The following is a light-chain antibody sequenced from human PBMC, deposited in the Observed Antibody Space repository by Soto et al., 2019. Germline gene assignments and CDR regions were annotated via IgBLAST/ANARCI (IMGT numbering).Light chain of an antibody. CDR2: EVT. V-gene: IGLV2-14*01. CDR3: NSYTTTSSSV. CDR1: SSDVGGYNY. Sequence: QSALTQPASVSGSPGQSITISCTGTSSDVGGYNYVSWYQHHPGKAPKLIIYEVTNRPSGVSNRFSGSKSGNTASLTISGLQAEDEADYYCNSYTTTSSSVFGGGTKLTVL. J-gene: IGLJ3*02.